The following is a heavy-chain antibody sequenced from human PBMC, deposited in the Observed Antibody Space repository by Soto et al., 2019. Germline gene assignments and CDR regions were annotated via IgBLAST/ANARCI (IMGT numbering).Heavy chain of an antibody. V-gene: IGHV3-30*18. CDR1: GFTFSSYG. D-gene: IGHD1-26*01. CDR2: ISYDGSNK. CDR3: AKDQSRVGATTFDY. Sequence: PGGSLRLSCAASGFTFSSYGMHWVRQAPGKGLKWVAVISYDGSNKYYADSVKGRFTISRDNSKNTLYLQMNSLRAEDTAVYYCAKDQSRVGATTFDYWGQGTLVTVSS. J-gene: IGHJ4*02.